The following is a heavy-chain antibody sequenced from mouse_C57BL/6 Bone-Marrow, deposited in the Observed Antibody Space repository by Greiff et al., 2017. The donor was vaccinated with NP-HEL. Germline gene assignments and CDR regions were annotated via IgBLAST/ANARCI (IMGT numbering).Heavy chain of an antibody. CDR1: GYTFTSYW. CDR3: AKSHYYGSSYLAMDY. V-gene: IGHV1-50*01. D-gene: IGHD1-1*01. Sequence: QVQLQQPGAELVKPGASVKLSCKASGYTFTSYWMQWVKQRPGQGLEWIGEIDPSDSSTNYNQKFKGKATLTVDNSSSTAYIQLSSLTSEDSAVYYCAKSHYYGSSYLAMDYWGQGTSVTVSS. CDR2: IDPSDSST. J-gene: IGHJ4*01.